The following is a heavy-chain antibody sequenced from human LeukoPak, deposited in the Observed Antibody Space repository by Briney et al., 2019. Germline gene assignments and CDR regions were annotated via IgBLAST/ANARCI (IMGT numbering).Heavy chain of an antibody. D-gene: IGHD1-26*01. V-gene: IGHV3-7*01. J-gene: IGHJ5*02. CDR2: IKQDGSEK. CDR1: GFTFSSYW. CDR3: ARDLSVRTSGSYYPNWFDP. Sequence: GGSLRLSCAASGFTFSSYWMSRVRQAPGKGLEWVANIKQDGSEKYYVDSVKGRFTISRDNAKNSLYLQMNSLRAEDTAVYYCARDLSVRTSGSYYPNWFDPWGQGTLVTVSS.